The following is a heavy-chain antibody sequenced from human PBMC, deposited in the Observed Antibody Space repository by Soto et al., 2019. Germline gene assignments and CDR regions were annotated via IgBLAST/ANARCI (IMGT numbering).Heavy chain of an antibody. CDR2: VSNDGNNK. CDR3: ARESGSSPRIGYYYYYYGMDV. J-gene: IGHJ6*02. CDR1: GFTFSNYA. D-gene: IGHD6-6*01. Sequence: PGGSLRLSCAASGFTFSNYAMHWVRQAPGKGLEWVTLVSNDGNNKYYADSVKGRFTISRDNSKNTLYLQMNSLRAEDTAVYYCARESGSSPRIGYYYYYYGMDVWGQGTTVTVSS. V-gene: IGHV3-30-3*01.